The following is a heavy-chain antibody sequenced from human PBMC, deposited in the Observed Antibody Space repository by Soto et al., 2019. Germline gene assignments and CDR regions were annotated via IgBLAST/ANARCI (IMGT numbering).Heavy chain of an antibody. CDR3: SKATTVTNSEAIYYYYGIDV. Sequence: GASEKVSCKASGYTFTGYYMHWVRQAPGQGLEWIGWINPSSGDTKYAPNFQGWVIMTRDTSINTAYMEMTRLRSDDTAVYYCSKATTVTNSEAIYYYYGIDVWGQGTTVTVSS. J-gene: IGHJ6*02. D-gene: IGHD4-17*01. CDR1: GYTFTGYY. CDR2: INPSSGDT. V-gene: IGHV1-2*04.